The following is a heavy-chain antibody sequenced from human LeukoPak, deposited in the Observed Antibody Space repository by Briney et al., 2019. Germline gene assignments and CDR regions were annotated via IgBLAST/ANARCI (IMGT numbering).Heavy chain of an antibody. Sequence: ASVKVSCKASGYTFTIYGISWVRQPPGQGLEWMGWISAYNGNTNYAQKLQGRVTMTTDTSTSTAYMELRSLRSDDTAVYYCATQRGYYDSSGYLGYWGQGTLVTVSS. D-gene: IGHD3-22*01. CDR1: GYTFTIYG. J-gene: IGHJ4*02. CDR3: ATQRGYYDSSGYLGY. CDR2: ISAYNGNT. V-gene: IGHV1-18*01.